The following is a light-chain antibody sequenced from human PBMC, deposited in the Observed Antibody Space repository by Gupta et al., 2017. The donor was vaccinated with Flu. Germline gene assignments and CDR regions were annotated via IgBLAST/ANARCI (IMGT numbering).Light chain of an antibody. CDR1: QSISNW. Sequence: PSTLSASVGDRVTITCRASQSISNWLAWYQQKPGKAPNLLIYKASRVESGVPSKFSGSGSGTEFTLTISSLQPDDFATYYCQEYKSYSGTFGQGTKLEIK. CDR2: KAS. V-gene: IGKV1-5*03. CDR3: QEYKSYSGT. J-gene: IGKJ2*02.